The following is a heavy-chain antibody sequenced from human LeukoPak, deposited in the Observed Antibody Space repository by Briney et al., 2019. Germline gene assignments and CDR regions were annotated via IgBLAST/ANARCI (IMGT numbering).Heavy chain of an antibody. CDR2: IYYSGST. Sequence: SETLSLTCTVSGGSISSYYWSWIRQPPGKGLEWIGYIYYSGSTNYNPSLKSRVTISVDTSKNQFSLKLSSVTAADTAVYYCARKTSRGSPFDYWGQGTLVTVSS. J-gene: IGHJ4*02. D-gene: IGHD3-10*01. V-gene: IGHV4-59*01. CDR1: GGSISSYY. CDR3: ARKTSRGSPFDY.